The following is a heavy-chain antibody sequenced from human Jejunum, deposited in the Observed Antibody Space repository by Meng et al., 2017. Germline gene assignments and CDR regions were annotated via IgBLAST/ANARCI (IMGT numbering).Heavy chain of an antibody. V-gene: IGHV4-4*02. Sequence: QDPGPGRLKPSGTLTLPGAVSGGSISNGDWWSWVRQPPGKGLAWIGEIHHSGSTNYNPSLKSRVTISVDKSKNQFSLKLNSVTAADTAVYYCAREWSGSYRHFDYWGQGTLVTVSS. J-gene: IGHJ4*02. D-gene: IGHD1-26*01. CDR1: GGSISNGDW. CDR3: AREWSGSYRHFDY. CDR2: IHHSGST.